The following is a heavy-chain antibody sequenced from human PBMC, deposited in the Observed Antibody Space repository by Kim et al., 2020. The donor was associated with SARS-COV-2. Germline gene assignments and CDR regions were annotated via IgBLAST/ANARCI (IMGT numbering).Heavy chain of an antibody. CDR1: GCTFSSYA. J-gene: IGHJ5*02. V-gene: IGHV1-69*04. Sequence: SVKVSCKASGCTFSSYAISWVRQAPGQELEWMGRIIPILGIANYAQKFQGRLTITADKSTSTAYMELSSLRSQDTAVYYCASRYCSSTSCYNNWFDPWGQGTLVTVSS. CDR2: IIPILGIA. CDR3: ASRYCSSTSCYNNWFDP. D-gene: IGHD2-2*02.